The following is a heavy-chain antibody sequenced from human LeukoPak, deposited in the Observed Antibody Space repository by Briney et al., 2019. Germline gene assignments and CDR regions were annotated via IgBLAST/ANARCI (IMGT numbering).Heavy chain of an antibody. V-gene: IGHV3-30*02. CDR1: GFTFSNG. J-gene: IGHJ4*02. CDR2: IRYDGSNK. CDR3: ARALEHYYDSSGYYLGY. D-gene: IGHD3-22*01. Sequence: GGSLRLSCAASGFTFSNGMHWVRQAPGKGLEWVAFIRYDGSNKYYADSVKGRFTISRDNFKNTLYLQMNSLTAEDTAVYYCARALEHYYDSSGYYLGYWGQGTLVTVSS.